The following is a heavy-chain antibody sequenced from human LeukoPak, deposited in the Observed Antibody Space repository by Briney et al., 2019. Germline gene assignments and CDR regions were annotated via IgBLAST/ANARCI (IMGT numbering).Heavy chain of an antibody. D-gene: IGHD5-18*01. CDR1: GFTFSTCS. J-gene: IGHJ4*02. V-gene: IGHV3-23*01. CDR2: ISGSGGST. CDR3: AKAGEDTAMVRPDEYYFDY. Sequence: GGSLRLSCAASGFTFSTCSMNWVRQAPGKGLEWVSAISGSGGSTYYADSVKGRFTISRDNSKNTLYLQMNSLRAEDTAVYYCAKAGEDTAMVRPDEYYFDYWGQGTLVTVSS.